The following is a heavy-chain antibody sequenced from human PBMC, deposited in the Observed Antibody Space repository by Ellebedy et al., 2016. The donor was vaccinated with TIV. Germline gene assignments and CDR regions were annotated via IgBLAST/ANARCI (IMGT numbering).Heavy chain of an antibody. V-gene: IGHV3-11*01. Sequence: GESLKISXAASGFTFSDYYMSWIRQAPGKGLEWVSYISSSGSTIYYADSVKGRFTISRDNSKNTLYLQMNSLRAEDTAVYYCATLWFGVGYFDYWGQGTLVTVSS. CDR3: ATLWFGVGYFDY. J-gene: IGHJ4*02. CDR1: GFTFSDYY. D-gene: IGHD3-10*01. CDR2: ISSSGSTI.